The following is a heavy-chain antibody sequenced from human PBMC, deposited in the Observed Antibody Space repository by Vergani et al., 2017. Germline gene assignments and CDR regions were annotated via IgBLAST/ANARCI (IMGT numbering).Heavy chain of an antibody. J-gene: IGHJ4*02. Sequence: ELQLVESGGGLVKPGGSLRLSCAASGFTFTSYSMNWVRQAPGKGLEWVSSISSSSSYIYYADSVKGRFTISRDNAKNSLYLQMNSLRAEDTAVYYCARYEVVEWFGETKPNYFDYWGQGSLVTVSS. V-gene: IGHV3-21*01. CDR3: ARYEVVEWFGETKPNYFDY. CDR1: GFTFTSYS. CDR2: ISSSSSYI. D-gene: IGHD3-10*01.